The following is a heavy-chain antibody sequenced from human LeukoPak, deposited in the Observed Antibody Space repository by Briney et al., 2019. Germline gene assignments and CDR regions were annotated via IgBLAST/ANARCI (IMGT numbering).Heavy chain of an antibody. CDR2: ISHDGANK. D-gene: IGHD6-19*01. J-gene: IGHJ5*02. Sequence: GGSLRLSCAASGFTFSSYGMHWVRQAPGKGLEWVAGISHDGANKHFADSVKGRFTISRDNSKNTLYLEMNSLSAEDSAVYYCATERGSSGSAGYFDPWGQGTLVTVSS. CDR1: GFTFSSYG. CDR3: ATERGSSGSAGYFDP. V-gene: IGHV3-30*03.